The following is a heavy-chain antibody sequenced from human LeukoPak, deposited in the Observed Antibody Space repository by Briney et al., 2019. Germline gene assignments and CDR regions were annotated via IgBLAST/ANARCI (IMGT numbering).Heavy chain of an antibody. CDR3: ARAEQWLAYGY. J-gene: IGHJ4*02. CDR1: GVTVSSKY. CDR2: IYSGDST. Sequence: GGSLRLSCAASGVTVSSKYMSWVRQAPGKGLEWVSVIYSGDSTQYADSVKGRFTISRDNFKNMLYLQMNSLRADDTAVYYCARAEQWLAYGYWGQGTLVTVSS. D-gene: IGHD6-19*01. V-gene: IGHV3-53*01.